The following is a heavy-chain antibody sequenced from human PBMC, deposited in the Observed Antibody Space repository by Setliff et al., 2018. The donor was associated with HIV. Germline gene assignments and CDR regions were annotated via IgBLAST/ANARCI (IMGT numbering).Heavy chain of an antibody. V-gene: IGHV1-3*01. D-gene: IGHD2-21*02. CDR2: IHAGNGYT. CDR1: GYTFTSYA. Sequence: AASVKVSCKASGYTFTSYAMHWVRQAPGQRLEWMGWIHAGNGYTKYSQKFQGRVTMTRDTSTSTFYMELSSLRSEDTAVYYCARANCGGDFISPCGIDYWGQGALVTVSS. J-gene: IGHJ4*02. CDR3: ARANCGGDFISPCGIDY.